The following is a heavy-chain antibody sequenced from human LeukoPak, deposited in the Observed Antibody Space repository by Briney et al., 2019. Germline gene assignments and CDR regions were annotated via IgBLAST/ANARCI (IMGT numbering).Heavy chain of an antibody. J-gene: IGHJ4*02. CDR1: GFIFSSYA. CDR2: ISGSGGST. V-gene: IGHV3-23*01. Sequence: GGSLRLSCAMSGFIFSSYAMNWVRQAPGKGLEWVSGISGSGGSTYYADSVKGRFTISRDNSKNTLYLQMNSLRAEDTAVYYCAKMVEAVAGHFDYWGQGTLVTVSS. D-gene: IGHD6-19*01. CDR3: AKMVEAVAGHFDY.